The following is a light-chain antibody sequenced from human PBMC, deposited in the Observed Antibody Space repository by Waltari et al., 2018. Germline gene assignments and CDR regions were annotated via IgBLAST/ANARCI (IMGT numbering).Light chain of an antibody. V-gene: IGKV1-5*03. CDR3: QQYNSYSWT. CDR1: QSISSW. CDR2: QAS. J-gene: IGKJ1*01. Sequence: DVQMTQSPSTLSASVGARVTITCRARQSISSWLAWCQQKPGKAPKLLIYQASTLESGVPSRFSGSGSGTEFTLTISSLQPDDFATYHCQQYNSYSWTFGQGTKVEIK.